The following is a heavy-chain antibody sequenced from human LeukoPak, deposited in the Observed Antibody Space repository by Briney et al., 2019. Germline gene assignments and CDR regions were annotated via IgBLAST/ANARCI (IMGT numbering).Heavy chain of an antibody. V-gene: IGHV4-59*01. CDR3: AREGRYRYGYNEYHSYMDI. Sequence: SETLSLTCTVSGGSINSYYWSWIRQPPGKGLEWIGYIYYSGSTNYNPSLKSRVTISVDTSKNQFSLKLSSVTAAETAVYYCAREGRYRYGYNEYHSYMDIWGKGTTVTVSS. CDR1: GGSINSYY. D-gene: IGHD5-24*01. CDR2: IYYSGST. J-gene: IGHJ6*03.